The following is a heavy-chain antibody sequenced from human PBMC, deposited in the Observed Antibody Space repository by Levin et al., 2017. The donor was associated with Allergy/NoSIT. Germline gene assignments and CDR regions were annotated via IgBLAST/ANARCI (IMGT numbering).Heavy chain of an antibody. D-gene: IGHD5-12*01. CDR1: GFTFSSYA. CDR3: AKSGGKESGYDFMLDF. Sequence: GESLKISCAASGFTFSSYAIHWVRQAPGKGLEWLAVISYDVSTKYYGDSVKGRFTVSRDNSRNTLSLQMDSLKPEDTAMYYCAKSGGKESGYDFMLDFWGQGTLVTVSS. J-gene: IGHJ4*02. V-gene: IGHV3-30*18. CDR2: ISYDVSTK.